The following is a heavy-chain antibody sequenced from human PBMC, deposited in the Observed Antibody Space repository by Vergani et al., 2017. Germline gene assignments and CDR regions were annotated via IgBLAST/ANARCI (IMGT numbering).Heavy chain of an antibody. CDR3: ARDLTNNWAVVSYYGDAFDI. V-gene: IGHV4-59*01. D-gene: IGHD2-8*01. CDR2: IYYSGST. Sequence: QVQLQESGPGLVKPSETLSLTCTVSGGSISSYYWSWIRQPPGKGLEWIGYIYYSGSTNYNPSLKSRVTIAVDTSKNQFSLKLSSVTAADTAVYYCARDLTNNWAVVSYYGDAFDIWGQGTMVTVSS. J-gene: IGHJ3*02. CDR1: GGSISSYY.